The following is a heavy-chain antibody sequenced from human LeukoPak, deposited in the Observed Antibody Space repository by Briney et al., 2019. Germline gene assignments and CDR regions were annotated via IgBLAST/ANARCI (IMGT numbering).Heavy chain of an antibody. D-gene: IGHD3-22*01. CDR3: ARHVVAVGFDY. CDR1: GFTFSDYN. V-gene: IGHV3-11*04. Sequence: SGGSLRLSCAASGFTFSDYNMRWIRQAPGKGLEWVSSISRSGSTKYYADSVKGRFTISRDNAKNSLCLQMNSLRAEDTAVYYCARHVVAVGFDYWGQGTLVTVSS. CDR2: ISRSGSTK. J-gene: IGHJ4*02.